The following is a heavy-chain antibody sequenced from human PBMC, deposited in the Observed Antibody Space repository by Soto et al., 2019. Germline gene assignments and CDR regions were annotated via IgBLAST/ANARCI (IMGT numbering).Heavy chain of an antibody. V-gene: IGHV1-3*01. CDR3: AGEQFITIFGVVQNWFDP. CDR2: INAGNGNT. CDR1: GYTFTSYA. D-gene: IGHD3-3*01. Sequence: ASVKVSCKASGYTFTSYAMHWVRKAPGQRLEWMGWINAGNGNTKYSQKFQGRVTITRDTSASTAYMELSSLRSEDTAVYYCAGEQFITIFGVVQNWFDPWGQGTLVTVSS. J-gene: IGHJ5*02.